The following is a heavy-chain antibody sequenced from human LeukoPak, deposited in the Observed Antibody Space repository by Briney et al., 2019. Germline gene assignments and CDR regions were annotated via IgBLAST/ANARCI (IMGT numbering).Heavy chain of an antibody. D-gene: IGHD3-22*01. CDR3: ARGEDDSSGYHLDY. V-gene: IGHV4-59*01. Sequence: PSETLSLTCTVSGGSISSYYWSWIRQPPGKGLEWIGYIYYSGSTNYNPSLKSRDTISVDTSKNQFPLKLSSVTAADTAVYYCARGEDDSSGYHLDYWGQGTLVTVSS. CDR1: GGSISSYY. J-gene: IGHJ4*02. CDR2: IYYSGST.